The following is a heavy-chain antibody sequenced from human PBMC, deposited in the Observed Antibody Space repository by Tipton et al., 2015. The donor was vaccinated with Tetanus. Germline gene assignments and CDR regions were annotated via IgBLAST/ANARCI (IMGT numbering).Heavy chain of an antibody. Sequence: TLSLTCTVSGDSLSNGDYYWSWIRQPPGKGLEWLGYIYQTDSTYYNPSVRSRLTLSLQRSKNQVSLKLNSITAADTAVYYCVRGRGLGAYSFGFEYWGQGALVTVSS. J-gene: IGHJ4*02. V-gene: IGHV4-30-4*01. D-gene: IGHD5-12*01. CDR1: GDSLSNGDYY. CDR3: VRGRGLGAYSFGFEY. CDR2: IYQTDST.